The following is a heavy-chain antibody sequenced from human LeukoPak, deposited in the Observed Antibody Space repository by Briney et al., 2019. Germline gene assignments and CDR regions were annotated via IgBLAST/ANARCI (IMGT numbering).Heavy chain of an antibody. CDR3: ARERRSREYSSPADAFDI. CDR1: GGTFSSYA. Sequence: SVKVSCKASGGTFSSYAISWVRQAPGQGLEWMGGIIPIFGTANYAQKFQGRVTITTDESTSTAYMELSSLRSEDTAVYYCARERRSREYSSPADAFDIWGQGTMVTVSS. CDR2: IIPIFGTA. V-gene: IGHV1-69*05. D-gene: IGHD6-6*01. J-gene: IGHJ3*02.